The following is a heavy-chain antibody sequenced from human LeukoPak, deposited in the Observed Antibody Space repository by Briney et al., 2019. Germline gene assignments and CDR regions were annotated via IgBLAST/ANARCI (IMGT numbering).Heavy chain of an antibody. V-gene: IGHV3-23*01. D-gene: IGHD3-3*01. CDR1: GFSFSTSG. Sequence: GGSLRLSCVASGFSFSTSGMTWVRQAPGKGLDYVSGISGSGRTNYAASVEGRFIISRDNSKNTLFLQMNSLRAEDTAVYYCTLPHYDFWSGHYSPNDYWGQGTLVTVSS. J-gene: IGHJ4*02. CDR3: TLPHYDFWSGHYSPNDY. CDR2: ISGSGRT.